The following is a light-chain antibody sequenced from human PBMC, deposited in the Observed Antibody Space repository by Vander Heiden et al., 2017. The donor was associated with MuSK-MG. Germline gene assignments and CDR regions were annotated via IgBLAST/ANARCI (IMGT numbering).Light chain of an antibody. V-gene: IGKV1-39*01. CDR3: QQSYSTPHT. CDR1: QTITTY. J-gene: IGKJ2*01. CDR2: SAS. Sequence: DIQMTQSPSSLSASAGDRVTITCRASQTITTYLNWYQQKPGKAPNLLIYSASSLQRGVPSRFSGSGSGTDFTLTISSLQPEDFATYYCQQSYSTPHTVGQGTILDIK.